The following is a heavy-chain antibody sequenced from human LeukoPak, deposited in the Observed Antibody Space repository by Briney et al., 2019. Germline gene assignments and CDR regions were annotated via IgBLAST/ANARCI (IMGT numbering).Heavy chain of an antibody. Sequence: ASVKVSCKASGYTFTTYYIHWVRQAPGQGLEWMGIINPSGGSTTYAQKFQDRVAMTRDTSTGTVYMELSSLRSEDTAVYYCARTPFTGYSSGWYDYWGQGTLVTVSS. CDR3: ARTPFTGYSSGWYDY. V-gene: IGHV1-46*01. J-gene: IGHJ4*02. CDR2: INPSGGST. CDR1: GYTFTTYY. D-gene: IGHD6-19*01.